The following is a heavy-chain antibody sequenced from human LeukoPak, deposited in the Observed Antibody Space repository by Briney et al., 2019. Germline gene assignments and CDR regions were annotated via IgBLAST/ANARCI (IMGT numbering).Heavy chain of an antibody. CDR2: ISDFGGIT. V-gene: IGHV3-23*01. Sequence: PGGSLRLSCAASVFTFSSHAMSSVRQSPGHGLEGVSSISDFGGITYSADSVTGRVTLSRDNSKNPLYLQMNNLRVEDTAVYYCAKDRSPFDHWGQGTLVTVSS. CDR1: VFTFSSHA. CDR3: AKDRSPFDH. J-gene: IGHJ4*02.